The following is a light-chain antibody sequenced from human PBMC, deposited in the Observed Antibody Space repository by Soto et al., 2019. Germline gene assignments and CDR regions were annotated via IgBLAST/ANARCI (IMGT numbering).Light chain of an antibody. J-gene: IGKJ1*01. V-gene: IGKV3-15*01. CDR2: AAS. CDR3: HQSNDWWT. CDR1: QSVSLI. Sequence: EVLLTQSPGTLSLFPAERATLSCRASQSVSLIQLTWFQQKPGQAPTLLIYAASNSAAGIPARFSGSGSGTELTLTISSLQSEDFAVYYCHQSNDWWTFGQGTKVDIK.